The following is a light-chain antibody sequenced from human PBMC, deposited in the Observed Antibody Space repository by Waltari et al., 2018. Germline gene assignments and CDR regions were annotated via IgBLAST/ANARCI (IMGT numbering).Light chain of an antibody. Sequence: EIVLTQSPGTLSVSPGETATLSCRASQAVSNYLGWYQQQPGQPPRLLINDASNRAPGVPARFSGSGSGTDFTLTISSLEPEDFGVYYCQQRVSWPVTFGQGTKLEIK. CDR2: DAS. V-gene: IGKV3-11*01. CDR3: QQRVSWPVT. J-gene: IGKJ2*01. CDR1: QAVSNY.